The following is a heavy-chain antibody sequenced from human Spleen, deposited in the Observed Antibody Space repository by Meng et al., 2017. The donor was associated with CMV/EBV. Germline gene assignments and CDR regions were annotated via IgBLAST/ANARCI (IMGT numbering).Heavy chain of an antibody. CDR2: IYNGDGGG. Sequence: GESLKISCAASGFMFSNYAMSWVRQAPGKGLEWVSIIYNGDGGGYYADSVKGRFTISRDNSKNTVYLQMNSLRAEDTAVYYCARDWGKDGYGNYWGQGTLVTVSS. J-gene: IGHJ4*02. CDR3: ARDWGKDGYGNY. D-gene: IGHD5-24*01. CDR1: GFMFSNYA. V-gene: IGHV3-23*03.